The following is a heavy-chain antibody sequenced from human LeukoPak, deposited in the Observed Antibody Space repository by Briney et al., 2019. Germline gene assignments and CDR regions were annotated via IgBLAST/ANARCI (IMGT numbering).Heavy chain of an antibody. CDR2: ISGSGGST. V-gene: IGHV3-23*01. Sequence: GGPLRLSCAASGFTFSSYAMSWVRQAPGKGLEWVSAISGSGGSTYYADSVKGRFTISRDNSKNTLYLQMNSLRAEDTAVYYCAKDSSGWYDPQPPDYWGQGTLVTVSS. D-gene: IGHD6-19*01. CDR1: GFTFSSYA. CDR3: AKDSSGWYDPQPPDY. J-gene: IGHJ4*02.